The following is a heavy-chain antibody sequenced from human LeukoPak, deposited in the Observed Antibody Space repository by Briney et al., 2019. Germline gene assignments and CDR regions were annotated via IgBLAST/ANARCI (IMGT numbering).Heavy chain of an antibody. CDR2: IKQDGSEK. Sequence: GGSLRLSCAASGFTFSSYWMSWVRQAPGKGLEWVANIKQDGSEKYYVDSVKGRLTISRDNAKNSLYLQMNSLRAEDTAVYYCARTPSMWPDAFDIWGQGTMVTVSS. D-gene: IGHD2/OR15-2a*01. J-gene: IGHJ3*02. V-gene: IGHV3-7*03. CDR3: ARTPSMWPDAFDI. CDR1: GFTFSSYW.